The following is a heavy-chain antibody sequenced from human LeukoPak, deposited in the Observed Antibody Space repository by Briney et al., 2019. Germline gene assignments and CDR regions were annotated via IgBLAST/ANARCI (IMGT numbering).Heavy chain of an antibody. CDR2: INGDGTSTST. CDR1: GFTFSPYW. CDR3: ARDRDYGAPDD. J-gene: IGHJ4*02. D-gene: IGHD4-17*01. V-gene: IGHV3-74*01. Sequence: GGSLRLSCAASGFTFSPYWMHWDRQAPGKGLVWVLRINGDGTSTSTSYADSVKCRFTSSRDNAKNTLYLHMNTLRAEDTAVYYCARDRDYGAPDDWGQGTLVTVSS.